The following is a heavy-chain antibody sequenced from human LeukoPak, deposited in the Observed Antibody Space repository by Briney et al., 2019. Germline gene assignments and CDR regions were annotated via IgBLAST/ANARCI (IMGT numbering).Heavy chain of an antibody. CDR2: IYYSGST. V-gene: IGHV4-59*01. J-gene: IGHJ4*02. CDR3: ASHYGSGSFYSPFDY. D-gene: IGHD3-10*01. Sequence: PSETLSLTCTVSGGSISSYYWSWIRQPPGKGLEWIGYIYYSGSTNYNPSLKSRVTVSLDTSKNQFSLKLNSVTAADTAVYYCASHYGSGSFYSPFDYWGQGTLVTVSS. CDR1: GGSISSYY.